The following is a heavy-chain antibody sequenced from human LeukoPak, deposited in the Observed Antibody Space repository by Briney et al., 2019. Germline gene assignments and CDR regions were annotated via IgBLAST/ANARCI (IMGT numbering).Heavy chain of an antibody. J-gene: IGHJ5*02. V-gene: IGHV1-8*01. CDR2: MNPNSGNT. CDR1: GYTFTSYD. D-gene: IGHD6-13*01. Sequence: SSVKVPCKASGYTFTSYDINWVRQATGQGLERMGWMNPNSGNTGYAQKFQGRVTMTRNTSISTAYMELSSLRSEDTAVYYCARGGSYSSSWNWFDPWGQGTLVTVSS. CDR3: ARGGSYSSSWNWFDP.